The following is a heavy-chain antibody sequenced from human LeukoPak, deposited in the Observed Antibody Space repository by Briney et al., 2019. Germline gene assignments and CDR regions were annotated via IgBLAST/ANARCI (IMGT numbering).Heavy chain of an antibody. Sequence: GGSLRLSCAASGFSFSTYAMTWVRQAPGKGLEWVSAISGSGGSTYYADSVKGRFTISRDNSRNTLYLQMNSLRAEDTAVYYCAKEYGSSWLAFDYWGQGTLVTVSS. V-gene: IGHV3-23*01. CDR2: ISGSGGST. J-gene: IGHJ4*02. CDR3: AKEYGSSWLAFDY. D-gene: IGHD6-13*01. CDR1: GFSFSTYA.